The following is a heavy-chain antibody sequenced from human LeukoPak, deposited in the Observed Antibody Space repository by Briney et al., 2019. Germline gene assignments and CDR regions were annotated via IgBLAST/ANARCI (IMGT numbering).Heavy chain of an antibody. D-gene: IGHD3-22*01. CDR2: IYYGGST. Sequence: SETLSLTCTVSGGSISSNTYYWDWIRQPPGKGLEGIGSIYYGGSTYYNPSLKSRVIISVDTSKNQFSLKLSSVTAADTAVYYCARAYYYASSAFDIWGLGTMVTVSS. CDR3: ARAYYYASSAFDI. J-gene: IGHJ3*02. CDR1: GGSISSNTYY. V-gene: IGHV4-39*01.